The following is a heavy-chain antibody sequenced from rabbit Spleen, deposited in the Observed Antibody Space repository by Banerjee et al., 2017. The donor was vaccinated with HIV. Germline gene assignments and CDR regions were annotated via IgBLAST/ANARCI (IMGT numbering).Heavy chain of an antibody. D-gene: IGHD6-1*01. J-gene: IGHJ3*01. CDR2: IYAAKGST. CDR3: AREDVYGYPFPTKL. Sequence: QEQLTETGGGLVQPGGSLTLSCKASGIDFTKYYITWVRQAPGKGLEWIGIIYAAKGSTDYASWVNGRFTISRTSSTTVTLQMTTLTAADTATYFCAREDVYGYPFPTKLWGQGTLVTVS. V-gene: IGHV1S45*01. CDR1: GIDFTKYY.